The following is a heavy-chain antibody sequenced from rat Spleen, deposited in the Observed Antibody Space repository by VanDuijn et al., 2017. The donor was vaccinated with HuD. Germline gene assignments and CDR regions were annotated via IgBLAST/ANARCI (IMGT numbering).Heavy chain of an antibody. Sequence: QVQLKESGPGLVQPSQTLSLTCTVAGFSLTSYNVHWVRQPPGKGLEWMGVIWNTGGTRYNSALKSRLSISKDTSKSQVFLKMNSLQTEDTATYYCARDIGKYYGYVMDAWGQGASVTVSS. J-gene: IGHJ4*01. CDR3: ARDIGKYYGYVMDA. D-gene: IGHD1-6*01. V-gene: IGHV2-41*01. CDR2: IWNTGGT. CDR1: GFSLTSYN.